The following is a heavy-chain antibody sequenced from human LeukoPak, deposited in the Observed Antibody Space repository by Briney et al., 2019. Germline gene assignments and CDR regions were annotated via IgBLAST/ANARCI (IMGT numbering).Heavy chain of an antibody. CDR1: GFTFSNYA. D-gene: IGHD4-17*01. CDR2: ISNHGSDD. V-gene: IGHV3-30-3*01. J-gene: IGHJ6*02. CDR3: ARGATVTANFYFYGMDV. Sequence: GESLRLSCAASGFTFSNYAMHWVRQAPGKGLEWVAFISNHGSDDYHADSVKGRFTISRDNSKNTLYLQMNSLRAEDTAVYYCARGATVTANFYFYGMDVWGQGTMVTVAS.